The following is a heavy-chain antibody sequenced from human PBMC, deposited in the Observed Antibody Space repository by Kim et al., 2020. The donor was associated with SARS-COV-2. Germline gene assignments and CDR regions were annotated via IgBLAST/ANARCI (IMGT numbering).Heavy chain of an antibody. V-gene: IGHV1-69*04. CDR1: GGTFSSYA. J-gene: IGHJ4*02. CDR2: IIPILGIA. CDR3: ARASSGYYFDY. D-gene: IGHD1-7*01. Sequence: SVKVSCKASGGTFSSYAISWVRQAPGQGLEWMGRIIPILGIANYAQKFQGRVTITADKSTSTAYMELSSLRSEDTAVYYCARASSGYYFDYWGQGTLVTVSS.